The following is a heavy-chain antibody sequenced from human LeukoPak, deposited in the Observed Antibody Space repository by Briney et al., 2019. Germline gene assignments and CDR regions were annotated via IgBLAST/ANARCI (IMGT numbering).Heavy chain of an antibody. J-gene: IGHJ5*02. CDR1: GGSISSSSYY. CDR3: ARLGGESPAVPPPSDNWFDP. CDR2: IYYGGST. Sequence: SETLSLTCTVSGGSISSSSYYWGWIRQPPGKGLEWIGSIYYGGSTYYNPSLKSRVTISVDTSKNQFSLKLSSVTAADTAVYYCARLGGESPAVPPPSDNWFDPWGQGTLVTVSS. D-gene: IGHD3-10*01. V-gene: IGHV4-39*01.